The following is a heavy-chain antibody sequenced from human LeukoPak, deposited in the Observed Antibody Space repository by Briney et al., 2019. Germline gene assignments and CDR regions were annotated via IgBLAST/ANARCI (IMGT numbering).Heavy chain of an antibody. CDR1: GGSFSGYY. CDR3: ARRGYRNKFDY. J-gene: IGHJ4*02. D-gene: IGHD5-18*01. Sequence: SETLSLTCAVYGGSFSGYYWSWIRQPPGKGLEWIGEINHSGSTNYNPSLKSRVTISVETSKNQFSLKLSSVTAADTAVYYCARRGYRNKFDYWGQGTLVTVSS. CDR2: INHSGST. V-gene: IGHV4-34*01.